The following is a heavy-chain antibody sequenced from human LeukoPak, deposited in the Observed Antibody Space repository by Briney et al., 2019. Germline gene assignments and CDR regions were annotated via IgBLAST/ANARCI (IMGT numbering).Heavy chain of an antibody. Sequence: ASVKVSCKASGYIFTKYGVSWVRQAPGQGLEWMAWISSYNGDTNYAQRFQGRVTLTTDTSTSTVLMELWNLNTDDTAVYYCARDPSNTSGRNLFFDYWGQGTLVTVSS. J-gene: IGHJ4*02. V-gene: IGHV1-18*01. CDR2: ISSYNGDT. CDR1: GYIFTKYG. CDR3: ARDPSNTSGRNLFFDY. D-gene: IGHD6-19*01.